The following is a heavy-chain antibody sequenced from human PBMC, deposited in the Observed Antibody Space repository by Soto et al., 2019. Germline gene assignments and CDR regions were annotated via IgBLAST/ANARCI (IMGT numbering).Heavy chain of an antibody. Sequence: GGSLRLSCAASGFTFSDYYMSWIRQAPGKGLEWVSYISSSGSTIYYSDSVKGRFTISRDNAKNSLYLQMNSLRAEDTAVYYCAREAVGDYDYGDSGSYYMDVWGKGTTVTVSS. J-gene: IGHJ6*03. V-gene: IGHV3-11*01. CDR2: ISSSGSTI. D-gene: IGHD4-17*01. CDR1: GFTFSDYY. CDR3: AREAVGDYDYGDSGSYYMDV.